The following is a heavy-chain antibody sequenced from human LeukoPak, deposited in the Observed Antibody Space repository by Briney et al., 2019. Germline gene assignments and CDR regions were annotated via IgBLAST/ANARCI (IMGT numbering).Heavy chain of an antibody. CDR1: GFTFSSYA. CDR2: ISGSGGST. J-gene: IGHJ4*02. D-gene: IGHD2-2*01. Sequence: GGSLRLSCAASGFTFSSYAMNWVRQAPGKGLEWVSAISGSGGSTYYTDSVKGRFTISRDNSRNTLYLQMNSLRAEDTAVYYCATPSNYFDYWGQGTLVTVSS. CDR3: ATPSNYFDY. V-gene: IGHV3-23*01.